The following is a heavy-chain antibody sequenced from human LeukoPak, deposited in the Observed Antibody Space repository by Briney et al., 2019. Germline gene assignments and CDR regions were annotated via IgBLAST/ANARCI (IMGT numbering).Heavy chain of an antibody. D-gene: IGHD3-22*01. CDR3: ATYSSLNRREFQF. Sequence: GGSLRLSCAASGFTFSSYAMSWVRQAPGKGPEWVSSISSISTYTHYADSVKGRFTISRDNAKNSLYLQMNSLRAEDTAVYYCATYSSLNRREFQFWGQGTLLTLSS. J-gene: IGHJ1*01. CDR1: GFTFSSYA. CDR2: ISSISTYT. V-gene: IGHV3-21*01.